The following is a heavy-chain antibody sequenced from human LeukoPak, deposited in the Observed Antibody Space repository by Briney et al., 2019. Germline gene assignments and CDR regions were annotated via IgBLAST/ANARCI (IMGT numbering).Heavy chain of an antibody. J-gene: IGHJ6*03. Sequence: PGGSLRLSCAASGFTFSSYWMHWVRQAPGKGLVWVSRINSDGSSTSYVDSVKGRFTISRDNAKNTLYLQMNSLRAEDTAVYYCARGDIVVVPAAIRGYYYYYMDVWGKGTTVTVSS. CDR3: ARGDIVVVPAAIRGYYYYYMDV. D-gene: IGHD2-2*02. CDR2: INSDGSST. CDR1: GFTFSSYW. V-gene: IGHV3-74*01.